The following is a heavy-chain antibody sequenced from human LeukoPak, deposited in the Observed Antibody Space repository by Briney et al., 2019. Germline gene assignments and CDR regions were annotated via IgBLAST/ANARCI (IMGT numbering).Heavy chain of an antibody. D-gene: IGHD2-8*01. Sequence: SVKVSCKASGGTFSSYAISWVRQAPGQGLEWMGGIIPIFGTANYAQKFQGRVTITTDESTSTAYMELSSLRSEDTAVYYCAGLGVMVLVYQFETWGRGTPVTVSS. CDR1: GGTFSSYA. CDR3: AGLGVMVLVYQFET. J-gene: IGHJ5*02. CDR2: IIPIFGTA. V-gene: IGHV1-69*05.